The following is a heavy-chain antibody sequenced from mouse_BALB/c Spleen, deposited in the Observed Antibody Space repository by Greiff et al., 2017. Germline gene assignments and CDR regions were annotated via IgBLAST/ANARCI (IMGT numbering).Heavy chain of an antibody. CDR2: SRNKANDYTT. V-gene: IGHV7-1*02. CDR3: ARDALYYYGVFDV. CDR1: GFTFRDFY. Sequence: EVPGVESGGGLVQPGGSLRLSCATSGFTFRDFYMEWVRQPPGKRLEWIAASRNKANDYTTEYSASVKGRFIVSRDTSQSILYLQMNALRAEDTAIYYCARDALYYYGVFDVWGAGTTVTVSS. D-gene: IGHD1-1*01. J-gene: IGHJ1*01.